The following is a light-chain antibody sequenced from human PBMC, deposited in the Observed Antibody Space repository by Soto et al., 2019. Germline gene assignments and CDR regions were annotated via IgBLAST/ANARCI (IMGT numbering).Light chain of an antibody. J-gene: IGKJ1*01. CDR3: QHYHSYSEA. CDR2: KAS. CDR1: QTISSW. V-gene: IGKV1-5*03. Sequence: DIQMTQSPSTLSGSVGDRVTITCRASQTISSWLAWYQQKPGKAPKLLIYKASTLKSGVPSRFSGSGSGTEFNLTISSLQPDDFANYYCQHYHSYSEAFGQGTKVELK.